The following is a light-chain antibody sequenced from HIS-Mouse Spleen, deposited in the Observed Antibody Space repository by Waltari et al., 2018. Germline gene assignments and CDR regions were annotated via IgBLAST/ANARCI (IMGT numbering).Light chain of an antibody. CDR2: YAS. J-gene: IGKJ4*01. V-gene: IGKV3-11*01. CDR1: QSFSSY. Sequence: EIVLTQSPATLSLSPGERATLSCRASQSFSSYLAWYQQKPGQAPRRLIYYASNRATGIPARFSGSGSGTDFTLTISSLEPEDFAVYYCQQRSNWPPLTFGGGTKVEIK. CDR3: QQRSNWPPLT.